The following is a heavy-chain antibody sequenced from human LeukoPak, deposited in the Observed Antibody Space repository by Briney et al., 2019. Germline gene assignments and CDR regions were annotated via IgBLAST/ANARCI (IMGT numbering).Heavy chain of an antibody. V-gene: IGHV3-33*01. CDR2: IWYDGSNK. D-gene: IGHD3-22*01. Sequence: GGSLRLSCAASGFTFSSYGMHWVRQAPGKGLEWVAVIWYDGSNKYYADSVKGRFTISRDNAKNSVHLQMNSLRVEDTALYYCARGGPGYDASGYYWGLDYWGQGTLVTVSS. J-gene: IGHJ4*02. CDR1: GFTFSSYG. CDR3: ARGGPGYDASGYYWGLDY.